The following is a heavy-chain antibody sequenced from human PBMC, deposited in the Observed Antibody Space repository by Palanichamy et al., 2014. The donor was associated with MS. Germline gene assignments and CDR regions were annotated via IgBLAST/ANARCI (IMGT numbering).Heavy chain of an antibody. CDR2: SNGDGSST. Sequence: DVQLVESGGGLVQPGGSLRVSCAASGFMFSTSWMHWVRQAPGQGLVWVSRSNGDGSSTSYADSVKGRFTISRDNAKNTVYLQMNSLRVEDTAVYYCTRWAYGAENCFQYWGQGTLVTVSS. J-gene: IGHJ4*02. CDR1: GFMFSTSW. CDR3: TRWAYGAENCFQY. V-gene: IGHV3-74*01. D-gene: IGHD4/OR15-4a*01.